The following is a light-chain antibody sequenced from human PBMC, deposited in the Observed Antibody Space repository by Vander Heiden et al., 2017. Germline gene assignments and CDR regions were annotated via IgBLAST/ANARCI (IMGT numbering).Light chain of an antibody. CDR3: QQYNSYSRYT. CDR1: QSISSW. J-gene: IGKJ2*01. Sequence: DIQMTQSPSTLSASVGDRVTITCRASQSISSWLAWYQQKPGKAPKLLMYKASSLESGVPSRVSGSGFGTEFTLTISSLQPDDFATYYCQQYNSYSRYTFGQGTKLEIK. V-gene: IGKV1-5*03. CDR2: KAS.